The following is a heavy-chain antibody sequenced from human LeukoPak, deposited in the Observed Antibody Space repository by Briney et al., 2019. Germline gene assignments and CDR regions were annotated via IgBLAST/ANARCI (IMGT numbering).Heavy chain of an antibody. V-gene: IGHV3-11*01. J-gene: IGHJ5*02. CDR1: GFTFSDYY. D-gene: IGHD6-13*01. Sequence: PGGSLRLSCAASGFTFSDYYMSWIRQAPGEGLEWVSYISSSGSTIYYADSVKGRFTISRDNAKNSLYLQMNSLRAEDTAMYYCARYSSWYRGWFDPWGQGTLVTVSS. CDR3: ARYSSWYRGWFDP. CDR2: ISSSGSTI.